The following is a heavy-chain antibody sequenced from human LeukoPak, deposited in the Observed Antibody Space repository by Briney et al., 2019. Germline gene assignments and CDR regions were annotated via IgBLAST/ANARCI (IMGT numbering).Heavy chain of an antibody. CDR2: ISSTSGYI. D-gene: IGHD3-10*02. Sequence: GGSLRLSCAASGFTFSDYTLNWVRQAPGKGLEWVSSISSTSGYIHYADSVKGRFTISRDNAKNSLYLQMNSLRAEDTAVYYCAELGITMIGGVWGKGTTVTISS. CDR1: GFTFSDYT. V-gene: IGHV3-21*01. J-gene: IGHJ6*04. CDR3: AELGITMIGGV.